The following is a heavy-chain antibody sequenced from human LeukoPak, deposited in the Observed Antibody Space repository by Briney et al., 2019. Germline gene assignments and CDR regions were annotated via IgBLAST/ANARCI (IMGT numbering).Heavy chain of an antibody. Sequence: ASVKVSCKVSGYTLTELSMHWVRQAPGKGLEWMGGFGPEDGETIYAQKFQGRVTMTEDTSTDTAYMELSSLRSEDTAVYYCATPHLDSSGYFDYWGQGTLVTVSS. CDR1: GYTLTELS. D-gene: IGHD3-22*01. J-gene: IGHJ4*02. V-gene: IGHV1-24*01. CDR3: ATPHLDSSGYFDY. CDR2: FGPEDGET.